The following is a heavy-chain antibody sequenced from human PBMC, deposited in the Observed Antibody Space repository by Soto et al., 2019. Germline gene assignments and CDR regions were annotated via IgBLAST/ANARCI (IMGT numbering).Heavy chain of an antibody. CDR3: ATLAGYTFGLY. V-gene: IGHV3-30*03. CDR1: GFTFGSFG. CDR2: ISYDGSNK. Sequence: LRLSCASSGFTFGSFGMHWVRQAPGKGLEWVAIISYDGSNKYYADSVKGRFTVSRDNSMNTLYLQMNSLRAEDTAVYYCATLAGYTFGLYWGQGTLVTVSS. J-gene: IGHJ4*02. D-gene: IGHD5-18*01.